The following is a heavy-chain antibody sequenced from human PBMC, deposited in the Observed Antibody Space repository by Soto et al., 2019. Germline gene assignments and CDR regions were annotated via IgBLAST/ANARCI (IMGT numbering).Heavy chain of an antibody. CDR3: ARGPGVTMIVVAPYGMDV. D-gene: IGHD3-22*01. CDR2: IWYDGSNK. V-gene: IGHV3-33*01. J-gene: IGHJ6*02. CDR1: GFTLSSYG. Sequence: GGSLRLSCAASGFTLSSYGMHWVRQAPGKGLEWVAVIWYDGSNKYYADSVKGRFTISRDNSKNTLYLQMNSLRAEDTAVYYCARGPGVTMIVVAPYGMDVWGQGTTVTVSS.